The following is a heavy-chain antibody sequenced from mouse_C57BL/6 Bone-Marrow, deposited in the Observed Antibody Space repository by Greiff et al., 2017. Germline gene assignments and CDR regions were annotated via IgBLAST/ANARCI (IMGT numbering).Heavy chain of an antibody. CDR3: ARKGHYYGSSYGY. V-gene: IGHV1-55*01. CDR2: IYPGSGST. J-gene: IGHJ2*01. Sequence: QVQLQQSGAELVKPGASVKMSCKASGYTFTSYWITWVKQRPGQGLEWIGDIYPGSGSTNYNEKFKSKATLTVDTSSITAYMQLSSLTSEDSAVYYCARKGHYYGSSYGYWGQGTTLTVSS. D-gene: IGHD1-1*01. CDR1: GYTFTSYW.